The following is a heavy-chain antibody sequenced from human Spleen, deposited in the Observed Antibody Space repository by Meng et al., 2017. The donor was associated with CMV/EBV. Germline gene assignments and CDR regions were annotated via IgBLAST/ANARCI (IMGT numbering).Heavy chain of an antibody. V-gene: IGHV3-23*03. CDR2: IYSSGSST. Sequence: GGSLRLSCAASGFIFRNYGMNWVRQAPGKGLEWVSFIYSSGSSTFYGDSVKGRFTISRDNSRNTLYLQMNSLRAVDTAVYYCAKGTWGDYYYGMDVWGQGTTVTVSS. D-gene: IGHD3-16*01. CDR3: AKGTWGDYYYGMDV. J-gene: IGHJ6*02. CDR1: GFIFRNYG.